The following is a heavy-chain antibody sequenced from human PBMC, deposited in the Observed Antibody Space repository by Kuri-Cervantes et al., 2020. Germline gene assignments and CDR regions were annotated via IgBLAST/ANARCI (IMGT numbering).Heavy chain of an antibody. CDR1: GGSISSYY. CDR3: AREPSSSWHYYLDY. V-gene: IGHV4-59*01. Sequence: SETLSLTCTVSGGSISSYYWSWIRQPPGKGLEWIGYIYYSGSTNYNPSLKSRVTISVDTSKNQFSLKLSSVTAADTAVYYCAREPSSSWHYYLDYWGQGTLVTVSS. D-gene: IGHD6-13*01. J-gene: IGHJ4*02. CDR2: IYYSGST.